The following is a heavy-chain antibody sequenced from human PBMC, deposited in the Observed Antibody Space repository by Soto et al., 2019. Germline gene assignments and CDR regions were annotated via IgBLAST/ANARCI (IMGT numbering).Heavy chain of an antibody. V-gene: IGHV1-69*12. Sequence: QVQLVQSGAEVKKPVSSVKVSCKASGGTFSSYAISWVRQAPGEGREWMGGIIPICGTADYAQKFQGRVTITADEYTSTASMELSSLRSEDTGVYYCASPPIVATIVNYYYAMDVWGQGTTVTVSS. D-gene: IGHD5-12*01. J-gene: IGHJ6*02. CDR2: IIPICGTA. CDR3: ASPPIVATIVNYYYAMDV. CDR1: GGTFSSYA.